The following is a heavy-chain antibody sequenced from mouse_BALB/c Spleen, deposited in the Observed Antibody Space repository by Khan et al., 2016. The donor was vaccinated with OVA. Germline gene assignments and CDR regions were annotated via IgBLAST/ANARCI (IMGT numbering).Heavy chain of an antibody. CDR1: GFTFSSYS. CDR3: ASHLTGSFAY. J-gene: IGHJ3*01. CDR2: ISSGGDYT. V-gene: IGHV5-6*01. D-gene: IGHD4-1*01. Sequence: EVELVESGGDLVKPGGSLKLSCAASGFTFSSYSMSWVRQTPDKRLEWVATISSGGDYTYYPDSVKGRFTISRDNAKNNLYLQMSSLKSEYTAMYYCASHLTGSFAYWGQGTLVTVSA.